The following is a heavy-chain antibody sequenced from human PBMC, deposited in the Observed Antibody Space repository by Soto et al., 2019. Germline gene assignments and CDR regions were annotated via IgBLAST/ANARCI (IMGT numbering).Heavy chain of an antibody. CDR3: AKEGPITNWYFDY. CDR1: GFTFSNYG. CDR2: ISYDGNVE. D-gene: IGHD1-1*01. J-gene: IGHJ4*02. V-gene: IGHV3-30*18. Sequence: QVQLVESEGGVVQPGRSLRLSCTXSGFTFSNYGMHWVRQAPGKGLEWVTVISYDGNVEYYADSVKGRFTSSRDNSKNTLYLQMNSLRTEDTAVYYCAKEGPITNWYFDYWGQGTLVTVSS.